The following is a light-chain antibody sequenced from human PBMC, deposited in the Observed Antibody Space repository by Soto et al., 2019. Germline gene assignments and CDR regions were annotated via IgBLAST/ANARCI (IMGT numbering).Light chain of an antibody. CDR1: QSISSS. V-gene: IGKV1-39*01. Sequence: IQMTQSPSSLSASVGDRVTITCRASQSISSSLNWYQQKPGKAPKLMIYAASSLQSGVPSRFSGSGSGTDFTLTISSLQPEDFATYYCQQSYSTLVAFGQGTKVEIK. CDR2: AAS. J-gene: IGKJ1*01. CDR3: QQSYSTLVA.